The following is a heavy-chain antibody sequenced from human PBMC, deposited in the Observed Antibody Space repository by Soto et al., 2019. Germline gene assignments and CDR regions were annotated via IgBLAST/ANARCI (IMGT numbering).Heavy chain of an antibody. CDR1: GFTFTSSA. Sequence: GASVKVSCKASGFTFTSSAVQWVRQARGQRLEWIGWIVVGSGNTNYAQKFQERVTITRDMSTSTAYMELSSLRSEDTAVYYCARVSPRDSSGYYPPPFDYWGQGTLVTVST. V-gene: IGHV1-58*01. D-gene: IGHD3-22*01. CDR3: ARVSPRDSSGYYPPPFDY. CDR2: IVVGSGNT. J-gene: IGHJ4*02.